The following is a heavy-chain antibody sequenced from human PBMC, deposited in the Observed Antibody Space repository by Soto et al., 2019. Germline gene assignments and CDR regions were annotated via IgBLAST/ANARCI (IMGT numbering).Heavy chain of an antibody. CDR3: AKRATTVPTPGNYFDC. Sequence: EVHLLASGGGLVQPGGSLRLSCAASGFSFSDYSMTWVRQAPGRGLEWVSTLTPRGTTFYADSVKGRFTISRDNYRNTLSLQMYNLRAEDTARYYCAKRATTVPTPGNYFDCWGQGTVVIVSS. D-gene: IGHD2-15*01. J-gene: IGHJ4*02. V-gene: IGHV3-23*01. CDR1: GFSFSDYS. CDR2: LTPRGTT.